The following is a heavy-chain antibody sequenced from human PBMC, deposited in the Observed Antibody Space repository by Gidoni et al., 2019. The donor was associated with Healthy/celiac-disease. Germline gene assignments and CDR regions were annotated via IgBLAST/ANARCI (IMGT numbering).Heavy chain of an antibody. CDR1: GYTFTSYA. V-gene: IGHV1-3*01. Sequence: QVQLVQSGAEVKKPGASVKVSCKASGYTFTSYAMHWVRQSPGQRLELMGLINAGNGNTKYSQKFQGRVTITRDTSASTAYMELSSLRSEDTAVYYCASAYGDGDAFDIWGQGTMVTVSS. CDR2: INAGNGNT. J-gene: IGHJ3*02. D-gene: IGHD4-17*01. CDR3: ASAYGDGDAFDI.